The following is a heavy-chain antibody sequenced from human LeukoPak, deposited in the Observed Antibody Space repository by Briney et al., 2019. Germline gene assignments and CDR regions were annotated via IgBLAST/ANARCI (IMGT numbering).Heavy chain of an antibody. CDR3: AREGGYYDIFLRSYYYYGMDV. V-gene: IGHV4-4*02. CDR2: IYHSGST. J-gene: IGHJ6*02. D-gene: IGHD3-9*01. CDR1: GASISNSNW. Sequence: ASETLSLTCAVAGASISNSNWWTWVRQPPGKGLEWIGEIYHSGSTNYNPSLKSRVTISVDTSKNQSSLKLSSVTAADTAVYYCAREGGYYDIFLRSYYYYGMDVWGQGTTVTVSS.